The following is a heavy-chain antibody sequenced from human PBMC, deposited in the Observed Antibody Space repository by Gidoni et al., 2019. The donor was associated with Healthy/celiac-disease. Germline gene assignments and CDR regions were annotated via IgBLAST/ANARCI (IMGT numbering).Heavy chain of an antibody. J-gene: IGHJ2*01. D-gene: IGHD6-19*01. CDR3: ARDRGPRASSGWSYFDL. CDR1: GYTFTGYY. V-gene: IGHV1-2*04. Sequence: QVQLVQSGAEVKKPGASVKVSCKASGYTFTGYYMHWVRQAPGQGLEWMGWINPNSGGTNYAQKFQGWVTMTRDTSISTAYMELSRLRSDDTAVYYCARDRGPRASSGWSYFDLWGRGTLVTVSS. CDR2: INPNSGGT.